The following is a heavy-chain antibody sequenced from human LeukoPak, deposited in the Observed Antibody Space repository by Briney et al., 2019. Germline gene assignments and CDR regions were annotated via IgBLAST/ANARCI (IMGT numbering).Heavy chain of an antibody. D-gene: IGHD3-22*01. CDR3: AKDTSNTYYYDSSGYYYV. J-gene: IGHJ4*02. V-gene: IGHV3-23*01. CDR2: ISGSGGST. CDR1: GFTFSNYA. Sequence: PGGSLRLSCAASGFTFSNYAMSWVRQAPGKGLEWVSAISGSGGSTYYADSVGGRFTISRGNSKNTLYLQMNSLRAEDTAVYYCAKDTSNTYYYDSSGYYYVWGQGTLVTVSS.